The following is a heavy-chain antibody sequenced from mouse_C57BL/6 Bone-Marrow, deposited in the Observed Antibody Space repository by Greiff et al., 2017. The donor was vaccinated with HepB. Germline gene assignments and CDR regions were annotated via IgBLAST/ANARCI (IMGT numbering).Heavy chain of an antibody. CDR3: ARAYPGYFDV. V-gene: IGHV3-6*01. J-gene: IGHJ1*03. D-gene: IGHD2-10*01. CDR1: GYSITSGYY. Sequence: DVQLQESGPGLVKPSQSLSLTCSVTGYSITSGYYWNWIRQFPGNKLEWMGYISYDGSNNYNPSLKNRISITRDTSKNQFFLKLNSVTTEDTATYYCARAYPGYFDVWGTGTTVTVSS. CDR2: ISYDGSN.